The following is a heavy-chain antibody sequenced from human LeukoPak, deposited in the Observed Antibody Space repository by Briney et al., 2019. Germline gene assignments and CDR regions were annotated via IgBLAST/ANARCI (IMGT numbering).Heavy chain of an antibody. CDR1: GFTFDDYA. V-gene: IGHV3-9*01. D-gene: IGHD3-16*02. Sequence: GGSLRLSCAASGFTFDDYAMHWVRHAPGKGLEWVSGISWNSGSIGYADSVKGRFTISRDNAKNSLYLQMNSLRAEDTALYYCAKDMNYVWGSYPPGYYYGMDVWGQGTTVTVSS. CDR3: AKDMNYVWGSYPPGYYYGMDV. J-gene: IGHJ6*02. CDR2: ISWNSGSI.